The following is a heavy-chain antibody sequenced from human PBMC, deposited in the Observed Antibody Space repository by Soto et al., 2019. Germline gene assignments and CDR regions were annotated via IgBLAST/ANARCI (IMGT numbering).Heavy chain of an antibody. V-gene: IGHV3-9*01. J-gene: IGHJ4*02. Sequence: GGSLRLSCAASGFTFDDYAMHWVRQAPGKGLEWVSGISWNSGSIGYADSVKGRFTISRDKAKNSLYLQMNSLRAEDTALYYCAKGKVVVAAKTYFDYWGQGTLVTVSS. D-gene: IGHD2-15*01. CDR2: ISWNSGSI. CDR1: GFTFDDYA. CDR3: AKGKVVVAAKTYFDY.